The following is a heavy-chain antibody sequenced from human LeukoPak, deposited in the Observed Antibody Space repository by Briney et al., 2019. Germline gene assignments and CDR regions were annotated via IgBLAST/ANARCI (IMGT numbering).Heavy chain of an antibody. Sequence: SETLSLTCSVSGGSISRSSYYWVWIRQSPGKGLEWIGSIYYSGTTHYNPSLKSRVTISVDTSKNQFSLKLSSVTAADTAVYYCARRGVTPNYYMDVWGKGTTVTVSS. D-gene: IGHD2-21*02. CDR3: ARRGVTPNYYMDV. CDR2: IYYSGTT. J-gene: IGHJ6*03. V-gene: IGHV4-39*07. CDR1: GGSISRSSYY.